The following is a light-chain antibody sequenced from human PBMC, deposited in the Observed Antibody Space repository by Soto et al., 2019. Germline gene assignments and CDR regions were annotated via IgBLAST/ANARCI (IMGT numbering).Light chain of an antibody. Sequence: QSVLTQPPSASGTTGQSDTIPCTGTYSDIGAYNYVSWYQQRPGEAPKRISYEFSRRPSGVPDRIYASKSGSTASLTVSGLQADDEPNDHCNSLKGTNSFVFGTGSTATIL. CDR1: YSDIGAYNY. J-gene: IGLJ1*01. CDR2: EFS. CDR3: NSLKGTNSFV. V-gene: IGLV2-8*01.